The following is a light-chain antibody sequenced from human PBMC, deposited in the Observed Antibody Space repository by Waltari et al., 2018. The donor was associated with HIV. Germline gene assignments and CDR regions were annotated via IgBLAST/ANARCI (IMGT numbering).Light chain of an antibody. J-gene: IGLJ3*02. Sequence: QSVLTQPPSASGAPGQRVTMSCSGSSSNIGGNYVYWYQHLPGSAPKLLISRNNNRPSGVPDRFSGSNSGTSVSLAISGLRSEDEADYYCAAWDDSLSGVLFGGGTKLTVL. CDR2: RNN. CDR1: SSNIGGNY. CDR3: AAWDDSLSGVL. V-gene: IGLV1-47*01.